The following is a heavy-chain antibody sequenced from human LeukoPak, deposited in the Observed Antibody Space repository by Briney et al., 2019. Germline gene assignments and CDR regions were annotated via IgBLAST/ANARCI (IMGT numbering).Heavy chain of an antibody. V-gene: IGHV4-59*08. D-gene: IGHD1-1*01. Sequence: PSETLSLTCTVSGGSISSYYWSWIRQPPGKGLEWIGYIYYSGSTNYNPSLESRVTISVDTSKNQFSLKLSSVTAADTAVYYCGRGSEVNGAFDYGGRGPLVPVP. CDR3: GRGSEVNGAFDY. CDR2: IYYSGST. J-gene: IGHJ4*02. CDR1: GGSISSYY.